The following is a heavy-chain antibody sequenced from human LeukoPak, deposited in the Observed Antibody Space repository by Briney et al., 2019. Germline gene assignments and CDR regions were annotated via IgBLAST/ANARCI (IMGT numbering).Heavy chain of an antibody. CDR1: GYTFTGYY. V-gene: IGHV1-8*02. J-gene: IGHJ5*02. Sequence: ASVKVSCKASGYTFTGYYMHWVRQAPGQGLEWMGWMNPNSGDTGYARKFQGRVTMTRNTSITTAYMELSSLRSEDTAVYYCARMYYYGSESYNWFDPWGQGTLVTVAS. CDR2: MNPNSGDT. D-gene: IGHD3-10*01. CDR3: ARMYYYGSESYNWFDP.